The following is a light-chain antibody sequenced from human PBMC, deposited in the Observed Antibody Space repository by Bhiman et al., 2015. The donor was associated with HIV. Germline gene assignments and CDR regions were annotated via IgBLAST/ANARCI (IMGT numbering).Light chain of an antibody. CDR1: SSDVGGYNY. Sequence: QSALTQPASLSGSPGQSITISCTGTSSDVGGYNYVSWFQQHPGKAPKLMIYDVSHRPSGVSNRFSGSKSGNTASLTISGLQAEDEGDYYCCSYAGSSTYVVFGGGTKLTVL. J-gene: IGLJ2*01. CDR2: DVS. V-gene: IGLV2-14*03. CDR3: CSYAGSSTYVV.